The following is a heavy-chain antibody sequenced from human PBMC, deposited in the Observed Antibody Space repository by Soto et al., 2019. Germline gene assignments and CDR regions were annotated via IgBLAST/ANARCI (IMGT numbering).Heavy chain of an antibody. CDR3: AREGSAPYYYYGMDV. Sequence: QVQLEQSEAEVKKPGDSMKVSCKASGYTLTTYGISWVRQAPGQGLEWMGWINGYNGNTDYPQKLQGRVTMTTDTSTSTAYMELRSLRSDDTAVYYCAREGSAPYYYYGMDVWGQGTTVTVSS. CDR2: INGYNGNT. V-gene: IGHV1-18*01. J-gene: IGHJ6*02. CDR1: GYTLTTYG. D-gene: IGHD6-19*01.